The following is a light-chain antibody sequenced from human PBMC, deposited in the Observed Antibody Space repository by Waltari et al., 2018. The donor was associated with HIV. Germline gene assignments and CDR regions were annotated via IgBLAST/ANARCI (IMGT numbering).Light chain of an antibody. J-gene: IGLJ3*02. Sequence: SYELTQPPSVSVSPGQTARITCSGDALPNQFAYWYQKKEGQAPFLVIYKDIERPSWIPERFSASGSGTTVTLTISGVQAEDEGDYYCQSTDSSGTYWVFGGGTKLTVL. CDR3: QSTDSSGTYWV. CDR1: ALPNQF. V-gene: IGLV3-25*03. CDR2: KDI.